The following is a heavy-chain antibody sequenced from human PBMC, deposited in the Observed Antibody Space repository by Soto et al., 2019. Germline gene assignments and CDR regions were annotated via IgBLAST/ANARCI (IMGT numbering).Heavy chain of an antibody. CDR2: IYYSGST. CDR3: ARGDSYCGGDCYPYYFDY. V-gene: IGHV4-39*07. CDR1: GGSISSSSYY. J-gene: IGHJ4*02. Sequence: PSETLSLTCTVPGGSISSSSYYWGWIRQPPGKGLEWIGSIYYSGSTNYNPSLKSRVTRSVDTSKNQFSLKLSSVTAADTAVYYCARGDSYCGGDCYPYYFDYWGQGTLVTVSS. D-gene: IGHD2-21*02.